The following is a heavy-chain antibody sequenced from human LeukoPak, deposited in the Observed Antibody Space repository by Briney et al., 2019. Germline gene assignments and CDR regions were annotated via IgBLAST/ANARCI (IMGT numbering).Heavy chain of an antibody. D-gene: IGHD6-6*01. J-gene: IGHJ6*03. CDR3: ARVRYTSSLSPYYMDV. Sequence: PSETLSLTCTVSGGSISSGGYYWSWIRQPPGKGLEWIGYIYYSGITNYNPSLKSRVTISVDTSKNHFSLKVSSVTAADTAVYYCARVRYTSSLSPYYMDVWGKGTTVTVSS. CDR2: IYYSGIT. CDR1: GGSISSGGYY. V-gene: IGHV4-61*03.